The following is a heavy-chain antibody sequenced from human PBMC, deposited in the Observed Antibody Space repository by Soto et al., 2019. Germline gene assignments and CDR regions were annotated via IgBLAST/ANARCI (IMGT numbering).Heavy chain of an antibody. D-gene: IGHD1-26*01. CDR3: GRSVGATPIDY. V-gene: IGHV3-11*03. J-gene: IGHJ4*02. CDR2: ISSSSSYT. Sequence: PGGSLRLSCAASGFTFSDYYMSWIRQAPGKGLEWVSYISSSSSYTNYADSVKGRFTISRDNAKNSLYLQMNSLRAEDTAVYYCGRSVGATPIDYWGQGTLVTVPS. CDR1: GFTFSDYY.